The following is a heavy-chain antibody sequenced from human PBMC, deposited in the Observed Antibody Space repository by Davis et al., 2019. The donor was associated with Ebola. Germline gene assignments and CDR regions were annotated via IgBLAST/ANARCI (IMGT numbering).Heavy chain of an antibody. Sequence: SETLSLTCTVSGGSVSNYYWSWIRQPPGKGLEWIGYIYYRGSTNYNPSLKSRVTILVDTSKNQFSLKLSSVTAADTAVYYCARVGSIAARPDFYYYYGMDVWGQGTTVTVSS. CDR3: ARVGSIAARPDFYYYYGMDV. CDR1: GGSVSNYY. V-gene: IGHV4-59*02. J-gene: IGHJ6*02. CDR2: IYYRGST. D-gene: IGHD6-6*01.